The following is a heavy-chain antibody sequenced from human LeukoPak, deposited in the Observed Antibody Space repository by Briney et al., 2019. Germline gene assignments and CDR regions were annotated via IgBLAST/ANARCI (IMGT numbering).Heavy chain of an antibody. CDR2: IIPIFGTA. J-gene: IGHJ4*02. Sequence: SVKVSCKASGGTFSSYAISWVRQAPGQGLEWMGGIIPIFGTANYAQKFQGRVTITTDESTSTAYMELSSLRSEDTAVYYCAREHSGSYSFNYWGQGTLVTVSS. D-gene: IGHD1-26*01. CDR1: GGTFSSYA. V-gene: IGHV1-69*05. CDR3: AREHSGSYSFNY.